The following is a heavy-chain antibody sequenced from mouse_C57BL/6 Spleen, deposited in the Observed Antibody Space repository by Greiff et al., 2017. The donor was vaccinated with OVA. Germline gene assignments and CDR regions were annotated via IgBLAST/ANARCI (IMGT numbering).Heavy chain of an antibody. CDR1: GYTFTSYG. CDR3: ARHGSSYGYFDY. J-gene: IGHJ2*01. D-gene: IGHD1-1*01. CDR2: IYPRRGNT. Sequence: QVQLQQSGAELARPGASVKLSCKASGYTFTSYGISWVKQRTGQGLEWIGEIYPRRGNTYYNEKFKGKATLTADKSSSTAYMELRSLTSEDSAVYFCARHGSSYGYFDYWGQGTTLTVSA. V-gene: IGHV1-81*01.